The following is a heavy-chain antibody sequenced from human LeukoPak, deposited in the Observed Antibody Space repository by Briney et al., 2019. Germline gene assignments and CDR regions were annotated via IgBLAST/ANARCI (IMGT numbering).Heavy chain of an antibody. CDR2: ISSSSSTT. Sequence: GGSLRLSCAASGFTFSSYSMNWVRQAPGKGLEWVSYISSSSSTTYYADSVKGRFTISRDNSKNTLYLQMNSLRAEDTAVYYCARNLGGNSFDIWGQGTMVTVSS. V-gene: IGHV3-48*01. CDR3: ARNLGGNSFDI. J-gene: IGHJ3*02. D-gene: IGHD3-16*01. CDR1: GFTFSSYS.